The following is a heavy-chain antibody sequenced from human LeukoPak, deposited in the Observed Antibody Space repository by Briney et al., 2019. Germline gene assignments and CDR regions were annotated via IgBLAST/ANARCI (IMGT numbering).Heavy chain of an antibody. D-gene: IGHD2-2*02. CDR1: GGTFSNYA. Sequence: KISCKASGGTFSNYAISWVRQAPRQGLEWMGGIIPIFGTANYAQKFQGRVTITADESTSTAYMELSSLRSEDTAVYYCVRDWPVVVPAAIREWYFDLWGRGTLVTVSS. J-gene: IGHJ2*01. CDR2: IIPIFGTA. CDR3: VRDWPVVVPAAIREWYFDL. V-gene: IGHV1-69*01.